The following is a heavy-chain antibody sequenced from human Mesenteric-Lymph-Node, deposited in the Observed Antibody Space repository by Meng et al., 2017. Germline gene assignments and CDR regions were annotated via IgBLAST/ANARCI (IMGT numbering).Heavy chain of an antibody. V-gene: IGHV4-39*07. D-gene: IGHD6-19*01. CDR3: ARGGISSSGWLLASYYYYYGMDV. CDR2: IYYSGST. J-gene: IGHJ6*02. CDR1: GGSISSSSYY. Sequence: SETLSLTCIVSGGSISSSSYYWGWIRQPPGKGLEWIGSIYYSGSTYYNPSLKSRVTISVDTSKNQFSLKLSSVTAADTAVYYCARGGISSSGWLLASYYYYYGMDVWGQGTTVTVSS.